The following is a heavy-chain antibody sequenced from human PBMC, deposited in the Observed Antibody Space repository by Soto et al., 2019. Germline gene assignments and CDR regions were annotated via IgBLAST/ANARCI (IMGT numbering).Heavy chain of an antibody. CDR3: AHRRGAYYFDY. Sequence: TLSLTCDVSGDTISTGGYTWAWIRQPPGKALEWLALIYWDGDKRYSPSLKSRLTITKDTSKNQVVLTMTNMDPVDTATYYCAHRRGAYYFDYWGQGTLVTVSS. CDR2: IYWDGDK. CDR1: GDTISTGGYT. V-gene: IGHV2-5*02. D-gene: IGHD1-26*01. J-gene: IGHJ4*02.